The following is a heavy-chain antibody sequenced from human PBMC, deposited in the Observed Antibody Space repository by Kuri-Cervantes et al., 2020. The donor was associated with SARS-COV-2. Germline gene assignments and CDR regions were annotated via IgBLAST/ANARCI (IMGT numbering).Heavy chain of an antibody. CDR3: ARQGDGGFRAVAGTTEWGY. Sequence: GSLRLSCTVSGGSISSHYWSWIRQPPGKGLEWIGYIYYSGSTYYNPSLKSRVTISVDTSKNQFSLKLSSVTAADTAVYYCARQGDGGFRAVAGTTEWGYWGQGTLVTVSS. CDR2: IYYSGST. CDR1: GGSISSHY. D-gene: IGHD6-19*01. J-gene: IGHJ4*02. V-gene: IGHV4-59*04.